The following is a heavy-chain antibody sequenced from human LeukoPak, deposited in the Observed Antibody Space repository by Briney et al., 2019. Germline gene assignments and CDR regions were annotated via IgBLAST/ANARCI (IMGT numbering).Heavy chain of an antibody. CDR1: GYTFTSYY. V-gene: IGHV1-46*01. D-gene: IGHD6-6*01. J-gene: IGHJ3*02. CDR2: INPSGGST. CDR3: ARLEYSSRSWSDAFDI. Sequence: EASVKVSCKASGYTFTSYYMHWVRQAPGQGLEWMGIINPSGGSTSYAQKFQGRVTMTRDTSTSTVYMELSSLRSEDTAVYYCARLEYSSRSWSDAFDIWGQGTMVAVSS.